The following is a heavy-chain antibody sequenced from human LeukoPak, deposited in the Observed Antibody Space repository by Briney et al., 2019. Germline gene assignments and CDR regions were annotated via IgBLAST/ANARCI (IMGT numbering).Heavy chain of an antibody. D-gene: IGHD1-7*01. J-gene: IGHJ4*02. Sequence: GASVKVSCKASGYTFTDYDITWVRQAPAQGLEWMGWISAYNGHTNYAQKLQGRITVTTDTSTSTSYMELRSLRSDGTAVYYCARRGLGTTQRYFEYWGQGTLVIVSS. V-gene: IGHV1-18*01. CDR1: GYTFTDYD. CDR2: ISAYNGHT. CDR3: ARRGLGTTQRYFEY.